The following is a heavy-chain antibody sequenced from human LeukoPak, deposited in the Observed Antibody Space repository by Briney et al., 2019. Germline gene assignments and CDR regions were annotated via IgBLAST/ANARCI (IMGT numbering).Heavy chain of an antibody. V-gene: IGHV4-34*03. Sequence: PSETLSLTCAVYGGSFSGYYWSWIRQPPGKGLEWIGSVYYSGSTYYNPSLKSRVTISADTSKNQFSLNRISVTAADTAYYMDVWGKRTTVTGSS. CDR1: GGSFSGYY. CDR2: VYYSGST. CDR3: V. J-gene: IGHJ6*03.